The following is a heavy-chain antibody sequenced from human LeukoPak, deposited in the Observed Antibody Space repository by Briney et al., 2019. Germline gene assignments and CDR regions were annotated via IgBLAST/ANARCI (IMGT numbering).Heavy chain of an antibody. CDR1: GGSISSSNW. Sequence: SETLSLTCAVSGGSISSSNWWSWVRQPPGKGLAWIGEIYHSGSTNYNPSLKSRVTISVDKSKNQFSLKLSSVTAADTAVYYCAREVPSGSYYGTFDYWGQGTLVAVSS. D-gene: IGHD1-26*01. V-gene: IGHV4-4*02. J-gene: IGHJ4*02. CDR2: IYHSGST. CDR3: AREVPSGSYYGTFDY.